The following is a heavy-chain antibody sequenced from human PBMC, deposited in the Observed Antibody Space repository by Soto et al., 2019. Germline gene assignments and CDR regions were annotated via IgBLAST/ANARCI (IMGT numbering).Heavy chain of an antibody. CDR1: GGSLNSGGYY. V-gene: IGHV4-31*11. CDR3: ARGNYGDPYYFDY. Sequence: QVQLQESGPGLVKPSQTLSLTCAVSGGSLNSGGYYWRWIRQRPGKGLEWIGYMYYSGSPYYNPSLRSRLTMSVDTSKNHFSLKLSSVTAADTAVYYCARGNYGDPYYFDYWGQGILVTVSA. CDR2: MYYSGSP. J-gene: IGHJ4*02. D-gene: IGHD4-17*01.